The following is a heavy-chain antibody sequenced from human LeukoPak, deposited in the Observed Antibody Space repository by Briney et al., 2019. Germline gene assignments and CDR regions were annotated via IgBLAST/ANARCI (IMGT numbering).Heavy chain of an antibody. V-gene: IGHV1-69*13. D-gene: IGHD1-26*01. CDR1: GGTFSSYG. J-gene: IGHJ3*02. CDR2: IIPIFGAA. CDR3: AREVGATSDAFDI. Sequence: SVKVSCKASGGTFSSYGISWVRQAPGQGLEWMGGIIPIFGAANYAQKFQGRVTITADESTSTAYMEPSSLRSEDTAVYYCAREVGATSDAFDIWGQGTMVTVSS.